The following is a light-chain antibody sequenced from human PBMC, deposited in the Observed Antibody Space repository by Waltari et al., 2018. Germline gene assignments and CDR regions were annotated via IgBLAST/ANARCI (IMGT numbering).Light chain of an antibody. Sequence: QSALTQPRSVSGSPGQSVTISCTVTSTDVGGYHYVTWYQHHPGKAPKLMLYEVYKRPSGVPDRFSGSKSGNTASLTISGLQVEDEADYYCCSYAGSYTLIFGGGTKLTVL. CDR3: CSYAGSYTLI. J-gene: IGLJ2*01. CDR2: EVY. CDR1: STDVGGYHY. V-gene: IGLV2-11*01.